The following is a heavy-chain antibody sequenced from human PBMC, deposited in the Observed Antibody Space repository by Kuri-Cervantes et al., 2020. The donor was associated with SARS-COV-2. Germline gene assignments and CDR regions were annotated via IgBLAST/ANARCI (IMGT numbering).Heavy chain of an antibody. CDR2: ISSSSSYT. Sequence: GGSLRLSCAASGFTFSDYYMSWIRQAPGKGLEWVSYISSSSSYTNYADSVKGRFTISRDNAKNSLYLQMNSLRAEDTAVYYCAKDDYGDYEGIMGTYYHGMDVWGQGTTVTVSS. V-gene: IGHV3-11*05. CDR1: GFTFSDYY. CDR3: AKDDYGDYEGIMGTYYHGMDV. J-gene: IGHJ6*02. D-gene: IGHD4-17*01.